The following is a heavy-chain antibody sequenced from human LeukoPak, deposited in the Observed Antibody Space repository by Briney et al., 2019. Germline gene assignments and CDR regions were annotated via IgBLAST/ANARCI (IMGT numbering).Heavy chain of an antibody. J-gene: IGHJ4*02. Sequence: GGSLRLSCAASGFIFSSYGMNWVRQASGEGLEWVSSISTSSSYIYYADSVKGRFTISRDNAKNSLYLQMNSLRAEDTAVYYRARDSWELFPSYFDYWGQGTLVTVSS. V-gene: IGHV3-21*01. D-gene: IGHD1-26*01. CDR1: GFIFSSYG. CDR2: ISTSSSYI. CDR3: ARDSWELFPSYFDY.